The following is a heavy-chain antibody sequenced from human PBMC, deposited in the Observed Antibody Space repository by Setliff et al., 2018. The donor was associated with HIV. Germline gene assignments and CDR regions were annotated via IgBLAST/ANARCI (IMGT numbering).Heavy chain of an antibody. D-gene: IGHD3-22*01. V-gene: IGHV3-7*03. CDR3: AKGSVRMHYYDSSGYYYFDS. CDR2: IMQEGGEG. Sequence: GGSLRLSCAASGFTFNNYWMSWVRQAPGKGLEWVANIMQEGGEGYCVDSVKGRFTISRDDAKNSLYLQMNSLRAEDTAVYYCAKGSVRMHYYDSSGYYYFDSWGQGTLVTVSS. CDR1: GFTFNNYW. J-gene: IGHJ4*02.